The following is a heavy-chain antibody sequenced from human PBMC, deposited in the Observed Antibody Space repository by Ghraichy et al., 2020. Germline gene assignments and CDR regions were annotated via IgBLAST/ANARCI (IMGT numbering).Heavy chain of an antibody. CDR2: INSSGDST. D-gene: IGHD1-26*01. J-gene: IGHJ4*02. CDR3: AKRKSVMGASPADF. V-gene: IGHV3-23*01. Sequence: GESLNISCAASGFTFNTYAMTWVRQAPGKGLEWVSTINSSGDSTYYADSVKGRFTISRDNSKNTLYLQMNSLRAEDTAVYYCAKRKSVMGASPADFWGQGTLVTVSS. CDR1: GFTFNTYA.